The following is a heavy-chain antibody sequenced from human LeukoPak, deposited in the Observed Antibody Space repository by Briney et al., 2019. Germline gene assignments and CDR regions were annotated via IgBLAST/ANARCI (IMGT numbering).Heavy chain of an antibody. D-gene: IGHD1-26*01. Sequence: TGGSLRLSCAASGFRFDDYGMSWVAPGPGRGRGWGANLKQEGREKYYVDSVRGRFTSATDNAKNSLYLQMKSLRAEGTAVCDVARQPRILGAANFGYWGQGTLVPVSS. J-gene: IGHJ4*02. CDR1: GFRFDDYG. V-gene: IGHV3-7*01. CDR2: LKQEGREK. CDR3: ARQPRILGAANFGY.